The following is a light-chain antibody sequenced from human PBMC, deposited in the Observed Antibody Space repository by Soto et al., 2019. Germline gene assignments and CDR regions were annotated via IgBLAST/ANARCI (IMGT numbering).Light chain of an antibody. J-gene: IGLJ1*01. CDR1: SSDVGGYNY. Sequence: QSALTQPASVSGSPGQSITISCTGTSSDVGGYNYVSWYQQHPGKAPKLMIYEVSNRPSGVSNRLSGSKSGNTASLTISGLQAEDEADYYCSSYRSSSPYVFGTGTKLTVL. V-gene: IGLV2-14*01. CDR2: EVS. CDR3: SSYRSSSPYV.